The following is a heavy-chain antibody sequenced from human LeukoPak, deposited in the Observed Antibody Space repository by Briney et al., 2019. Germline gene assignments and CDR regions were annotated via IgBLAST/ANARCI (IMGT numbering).Heavy chain of an antibody. Sequence: SETLSLTCTVSGYSISSDYYWGWIRQPPGKGLEWIGSIYHSGSTYYNPSLKSRVTISVDTSKNQFSLKLSSVTAADTAVYYCARVPPDSTGEYYFDYWGQGTLVTVSS. V-gene: IGHV4-38-2*02. CDR3: ARVPPDSTGEYYFDY. D-gene: IGHD4-11*01. CDR1: GYSISSDYY. J-gene: IGHJ4*02. CDR2: IYHSGST.